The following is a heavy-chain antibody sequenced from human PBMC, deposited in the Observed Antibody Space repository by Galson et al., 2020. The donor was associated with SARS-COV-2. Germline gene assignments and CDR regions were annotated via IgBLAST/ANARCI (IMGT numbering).Heavy chain of an antibody. CDR3: ARDRLMIAARYYFDY. D-gene: IGHD6-6*01. Sequence: GESLKISCAASGFTFSSYSMNWVRQAPGKGLERVSSISSSSSYIYYADSVKGRFTISRDNAKNSLYLQMNSLRAEDTAVYYCARDRLMIAARYYFDYWGQGTLVTVSS. J-gene: IGHJ4*02. CDR2: ISSSSSYI. CDR1: GFTFSSYS. V-gene: IGHV3-21*01.